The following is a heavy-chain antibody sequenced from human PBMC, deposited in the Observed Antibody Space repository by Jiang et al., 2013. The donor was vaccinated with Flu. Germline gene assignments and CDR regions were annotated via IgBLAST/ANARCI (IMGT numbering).Heavy chain of an antibody. Sequence: VQLVESGGGLVQPGGSLRLSCAASGFTFSSYEMNWVRQAPGKGLEWVSYISSSGSTIYYADSVKGRFTISRDNAKNSLYLQMNSLRAEDTAVYYCARDRGYLEQQLDDPEALFVYWGQGTLVTVSS. J-gene: IGHJ4*02. D-gene: IGHD6-13*01. V-gene: IGHV3-48*03. CDR2: ISSSGSTI. CDR3: ARDRGYLEQQLDDPEALFVY. CDR1: GFTFSSYE.